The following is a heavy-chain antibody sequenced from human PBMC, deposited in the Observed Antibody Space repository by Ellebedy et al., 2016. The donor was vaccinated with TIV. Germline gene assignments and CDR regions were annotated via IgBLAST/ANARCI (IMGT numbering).Heavy chain of an antibody. CDR2: IRSKANSYAT. D-gene: IGHD3-3*01. Sequence: GESLKISXAASGFTFSGSAMHWVRQASGKGLEWVGRIRSKANSYATAYAASVKGRFTISRDDSKNTAYLQMNSLKTEDTAVYYCSTGTPLEYWGQGTLVTVSS. J-gene: IGHJ4*02. CDR1: GFTFSGSA. V-gene: IGHV3-73*01. CDR3: STGTPLEY.